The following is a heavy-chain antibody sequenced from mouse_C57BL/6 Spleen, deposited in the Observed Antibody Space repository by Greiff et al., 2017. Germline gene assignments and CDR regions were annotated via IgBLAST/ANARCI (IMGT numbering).Heavy chain of an antibody. CDR1: GYTFTDYY. Sequence: VQLQQSGPELVKPGASVKISCKASGYTFTDYYMNWVKQSHGKSLEWIGDINPNNGGTSYNQKFKGKATLTVDKSSSTAYMELRSLTSEDSAVXYCARNPWYFDVWGTGTTVTVSS. V-gene: IGHV1-26*01. CDR3: ARNPWYFDV. J-gene: IGHJ1*03. CDR2: INPNNGGT.